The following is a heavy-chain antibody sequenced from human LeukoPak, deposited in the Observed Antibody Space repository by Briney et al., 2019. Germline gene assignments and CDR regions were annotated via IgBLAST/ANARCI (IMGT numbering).Heavy chain of an antibody. J-gene: IGHJ3*02. V-gene: IGHV3-11*01. CDR2: ITSSGSTI. Sequence: GGSLRLSCAASGFTFSYYYMSWIRQAPGKGLEWISYITSSGSTIYYADSVKGRFTISRDNAKNSLYLQMNSLRAEDTAVYYCARGRVEMTTTGAFDIWGQGTMVTVSS. D-gene: IGHD5-24*01. CDR1: GFTFSYYY. CDR3: ARGRVEMTTTGAFDI.